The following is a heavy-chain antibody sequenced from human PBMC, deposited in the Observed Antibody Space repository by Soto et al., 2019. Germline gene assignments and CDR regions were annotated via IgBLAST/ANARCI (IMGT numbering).Heavy chain of an antibody. V-gene: IGHV3-13*01. CDR1: GFTFSTYD. D-gene: IGHD3-10*01. Sequence: QLVESGGGLVHPGGSLRLSCAASGFTFSTYDMYWVRQAAGKDLEWVSGIGTAADTFYPDSVKGRFTISRENAKNSLYLQMNNLRVEDTAVYYCAGACRAVGGGSRRRNGVDVWGQGTTVTVSS. CDR3: AGACRAVGGGSRRRNGVDV. CDR2: IGTAADT. J-gene: IGHJ6*02.